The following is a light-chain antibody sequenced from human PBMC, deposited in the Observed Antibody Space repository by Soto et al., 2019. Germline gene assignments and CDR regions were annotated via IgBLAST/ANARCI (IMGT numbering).Light chain of an antibody. J-gene: IGKJ3*01. V-gene: IGKV1-39*01. CDR2: AAS. Sequence: DIQMTQSPSSLSASVGDRVTITCRASQSIANYLNWYQQKPGKAPELLIYAASSLQSGVPSRFSGSGSGTDFTLTISSLQPEDFATYYCQESFSTPFTFGPGTNVDIK. CDR3: QESFSTPFT. CDR1: QSIANY.